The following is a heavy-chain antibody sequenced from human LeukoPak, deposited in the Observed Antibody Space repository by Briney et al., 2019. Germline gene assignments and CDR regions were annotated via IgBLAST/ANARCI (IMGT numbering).Heavy chain of an antibody. CDR2: LSSSGGNT. J-gene: IGHJ4*02. CDR1: GITFSSYS. CDR3: AKVNRDDGGNSYFDY. D-gene: IGHD4-23*01. Sequence: PGGSLRLSCAASGITFSSYSMNWVRQAPGKGLEWVSTLSSSGGNTFYAVSVKGRFTISRDNSKNTLFLQMNSLRAEDTAVYYCAKVNRDDGGNSYFDYWGQGTLVTVSS. V-gene: IGHV3-23*01.